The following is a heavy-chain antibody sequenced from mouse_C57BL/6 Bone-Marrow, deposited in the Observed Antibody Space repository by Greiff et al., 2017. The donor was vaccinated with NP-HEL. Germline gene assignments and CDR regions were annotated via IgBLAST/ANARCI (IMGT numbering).Heavy chain of an antibody. V-gene: IGHV1-64*01. CDR3: ARGGVITTVVARYFDV. D-gene: IGHD1-1*01. CDR1: GYTFTSYW. J-gene: IGHJ1*03. CDR2: IHPNSGST. Sequence: QVQLQQPGAELVKPGASVKLSCKASGYTFTSYWMHWVKQRPGQGLEWIGMIHPNSGSTNYNEKFKSKATLTVDKSSSTAYMQLSSLTSEDSAVYYCARGGVITTVVARYFDVWGTGTTVTVSS.